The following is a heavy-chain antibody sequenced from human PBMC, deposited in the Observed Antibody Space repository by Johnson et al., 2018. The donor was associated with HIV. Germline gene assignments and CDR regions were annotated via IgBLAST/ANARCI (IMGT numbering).Heavy chain of an antibody. CDR1: GFTFSSYW. D-gene: IGHD4-17*01. CDR2: INSDGSST. J-gene: IGHJ3*02. CDR3: ARATVDDYGDYDDAFDI. V-gene: IGHV3-74*01. Sequence: VQLVESGGGLVQPGGSLRLSCAASGFTFSSYWMHWVRQAPGKGLVWVSRINSDGSSTSYADSVKGRFTISRDNSKNTMYLQMNSLRAEDTAVYYCARATVDDYGDYDDAFDIWGQGTMVTVSS.